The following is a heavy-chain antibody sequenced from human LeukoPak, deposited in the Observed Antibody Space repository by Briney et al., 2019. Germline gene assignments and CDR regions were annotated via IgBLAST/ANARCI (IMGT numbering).Heavy chain of an antibody. J-gene: IGHJ5*02. CDR1: GYTFTSYA. Sequence: ASVKVSCKASGYTFTSYAMHWVRQAPGQRLEWMGWINAGNGNTKYSQKFQGRVTITRDTSASTAYMELSSLRSEDTAVYYCARDRRIAVAGGNWFDPWGQGTLSPSPQ. CDR3: ARDRRIAVAGGNWFDP. CDR2: INAGNGNT. D-gene: IGHD6-19*01. V-gene: IGHV1-3*01.